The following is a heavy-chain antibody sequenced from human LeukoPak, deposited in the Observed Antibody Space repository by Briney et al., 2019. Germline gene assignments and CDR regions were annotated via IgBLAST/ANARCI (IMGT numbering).Heavy chain of an antibody. Sequence: PSETLSLTCTVSGGSVRSSSYYWSWIRQPPGKGLEWIGYIYYSGSTNYNPSLKSRVTISVDTSKNQFSLKLSSVTAADTAVYYCARQHMGWSNYYYYGMDVWGQGTTVTVSS. V-gene: IGHV4-61*01. CDR2: IYYSGST. CDR3: ARQHMGWSNYYYYGMDV. D-gene: IGHD3-3*01. CDR1: GGSVRSSSYY. J-gene: IGHJ6*02.